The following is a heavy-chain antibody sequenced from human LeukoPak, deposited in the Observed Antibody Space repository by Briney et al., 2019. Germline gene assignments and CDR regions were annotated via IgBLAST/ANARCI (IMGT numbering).Heavy chain of an antibody. CDR2: IWNDGSSQ. CDR3: AKDAQRGFDYSNSLEY. Sequence: GGSLTLSCVASQFTFSHYGMHWVRQAPGKGLEWVAVIWNDGSSQFYADSVKGRFTIFRDNFQNTVYLQMNSLRADDTAVYCCAKDAQRGFDYSNSLEYWGRGTLVTVSS. J-gene: IGHJ4*02. D-gene: IGHD4-11*01. CDR1: QFTFSHYG. V-gene: IGHV3-33*06.